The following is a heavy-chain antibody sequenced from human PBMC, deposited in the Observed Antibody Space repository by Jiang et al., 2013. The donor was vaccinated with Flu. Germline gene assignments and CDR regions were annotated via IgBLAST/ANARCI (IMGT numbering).Heavy chain of an antibody. Sequence: GSGLVKPSQTLSLTCAISGDSVSSNSAAWNWIRQSPSRGLEWLGRTYYRSKWYNDYAVSVKSRITINPDTSKNQFSLQLNSVTPEDTAVYYCASEQDSSLAGTIQTGNYYYYGMDVWGQGTTVTVSS. V-gene: IGHV6-1*01. CDR2: TYYRSKWYN. CDR1: GDSVSSNSAA. J-gene: IGHJ6*02. CDR3: ASEQDSSLAGTIQTGNYYYYGMDV. D-gene: IGHD6-19*01.